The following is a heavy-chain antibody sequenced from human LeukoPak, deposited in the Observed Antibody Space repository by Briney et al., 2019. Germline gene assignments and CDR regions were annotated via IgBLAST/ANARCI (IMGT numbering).Heavy chain of an antibody. V-gene: IGHV3-23*01. Sequence: GGSLRLSCAASGFTFSSYAMSWVRQAPGKGLXXXXXXXGSGGSNYYPASVQGRFTLYRDNSQNTLYLQMNSLRAEDTAVYYCAKTPGITGTPHKTHFDYWGQGTLVTVSS. D-gene: IGHD1-20*01. J-gene: IGHJ4*02. CDR3: AKTPGITGTPHKTHFDY. CDR1: GFTFSSYA. CDR2: XXGSGGSN.